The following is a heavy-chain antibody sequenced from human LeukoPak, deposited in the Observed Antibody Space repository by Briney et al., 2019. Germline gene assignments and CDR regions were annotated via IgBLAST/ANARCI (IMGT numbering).Heavy chain of an antibody. CDR3: ASTSGYSSSWYERDDY. CDR1: GYTFTSYD. Sequence: ASVKVSCKASGYTFTSYDINWVRQATGQGLEWMGWTNPNSGNTGYAQKFQGRVTMTRNTSISTAYMELSSLRSEDTAVYYCASTSGYSSSWYERDDYWGQGTLVTVSS. CDR2: TNPNSGNT. D-gene: IGHD6-13*01. J-gene: IGHJ4*02. V-gene: IGHV1-8*01.